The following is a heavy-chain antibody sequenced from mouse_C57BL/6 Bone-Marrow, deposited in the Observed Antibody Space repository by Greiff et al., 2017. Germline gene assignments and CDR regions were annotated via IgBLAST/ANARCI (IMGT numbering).Heavy chain of an antibody. CDR1: GYTFTSYG. J-gene: IGHJ1*03. D-gene: IGHD1-1*01. CDR2: IYPRSGNT. Sequence: QVQLQQSGAELARPGASVKLSCKASGYTFTSYGISWVKQRTGQGLEWIGEIYPRSGNTYYNEKFKGKATLSADKSSSTAYMELRLLTSEDSAVYFCARPRHYYGSSYWYFDVWGTGTTVTVSS. CDR3: ARPRHYYGSSYWYFDV. V-gene: IGHV1-81*01.